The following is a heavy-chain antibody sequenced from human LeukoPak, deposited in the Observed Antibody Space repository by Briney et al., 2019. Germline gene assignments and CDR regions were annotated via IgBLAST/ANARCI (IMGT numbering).Heavy chain of an antibody. CDR3: ARDGIRGNYYGMDV. CDR2: IYYSGST. V-gene: IGHV4-30-4*01. J-gene: IGHJ6*02. D-gene: IGHD3-10*01. CDR1: GGSISSGDYY. Sequence: SQTLSLTCTVSGGSISSGDYYWSWIRQPPGKGLEWIGYIYYSGSTYYNPSLKSRVTISVDTSKNQFSLKLSSVTAADTAVYYCARDGIRGNYYGMDVWGQGTTVTVSS.